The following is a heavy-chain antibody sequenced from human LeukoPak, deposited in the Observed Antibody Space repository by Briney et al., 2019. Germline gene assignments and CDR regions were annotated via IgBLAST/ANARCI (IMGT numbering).Heavy chain of an antibody. CDR1: GFTFSSYG. D-gene: IGHD5-18*01. V-gene: IGHV3-30*02. J-gene: IGHJ5*02. Sequence: GGSLRLSRAASGFTFSSYGMHWVRQAPGKGLEWVAFIRYDGSNKYYADSVKGRFTISRDNSKNTLYLQMNSLRAEDTAVYYCAKRKDSYGYEWFDPWGQGTLVTVSS. CDR3: AKRKDSYGYEWFDP. CDR2: IRYDGSNK.